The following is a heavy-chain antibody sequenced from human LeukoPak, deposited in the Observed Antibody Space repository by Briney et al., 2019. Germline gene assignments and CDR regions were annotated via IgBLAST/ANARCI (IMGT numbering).Heavy chain of an antibody. J-gene: IGHJ4*02. Sequence: SVKVSCKASGGTFSSYAISWVRQAPGQGLEWMGGIIPIFGTANYAQKFQGRVTITADESTSTAYMELSSLRSEDTAVYYCARESVGLSGSPPWFDYWGQGTLVTVSS. CDR2: IIPIFGTA. CDR3: ARESVGLSGSPPWFDY. D-gene: IGHD1-26*01. CDR1: GGTFSSYA. V-gene: IGHV1-69*13.